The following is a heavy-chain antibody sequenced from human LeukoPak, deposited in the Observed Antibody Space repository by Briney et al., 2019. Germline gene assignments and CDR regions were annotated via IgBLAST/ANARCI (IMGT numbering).Heavy chain of an antibody. CDR1: GGSITSFY. D-gene: IGHD3-3*01. V-gene: IGHV4-59*01. Sequence: SEALSLTCTVSGGSITSFYWSWIRQPPGKGLEWIGYIYYTGSTNYNPSLKSRVTISVDTSKNQFSLKLSSVTAADTAVYYCARLDTIFGVAKGFDYWGQGTLVTVSS. CDR3: ARLDTIFGVAKGFDY. CDR2: IYYTGST. J-gene: IGHJ4*02.